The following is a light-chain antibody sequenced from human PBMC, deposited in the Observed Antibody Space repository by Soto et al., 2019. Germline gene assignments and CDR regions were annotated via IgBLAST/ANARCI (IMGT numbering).Light chain of an antibody. J-gene: IGKJ4*01. CDR2: WAS. CDR1: HNILFSGDNRNY. Sequence: DILMTQSTAYLAVSLGERATISCKSRHNILFSGDNRNYLAWYQQKPGQSPRLLMYWASTRKSGVPDRFSGSGSGTDFTLTISSLQAEDVAVYYCQQYHSNPLTFGGGTKVDI. V-gene: IGKV4-1*01. CDR3: QQYHSNPLT.